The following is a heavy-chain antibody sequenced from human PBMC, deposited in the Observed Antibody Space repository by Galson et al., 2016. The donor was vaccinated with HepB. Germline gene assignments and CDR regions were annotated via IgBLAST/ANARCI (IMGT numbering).Heavy chain of an antibody. V-gene: IGHV4-34*01. J-gene: IGHJ5*02. CDR1: CGSFSAYY. D-gene: IGHD6-6*01. Sequence: ETLSLTCVVSCGSFSAYYWSWIRQPPGKGLEWVGEINHLGRTNYNPTLKGRITTSVDTSKNQFSLNLTSVTAADTAVYYCARYQGHLAARRRTSNWFDPWGQGTLVTVSS. CDR3: ARYQGHLAARRRTSNWFDP. CDR2: INHLGRT.